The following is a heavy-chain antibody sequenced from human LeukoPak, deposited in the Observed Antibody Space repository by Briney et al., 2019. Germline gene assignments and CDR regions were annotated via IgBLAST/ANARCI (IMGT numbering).Heavy chain of an antibody. CDR1: GFTFSSYG. D-gene: IGHD3-9*01. CDR2: ISYDGSNK. V-gene: IGHV3-30*03. CDR3: ARDVSTMYYDILTGFAY. J-gene: IGHJ4*02. Sequence: GGSLRLSCAASGFTFSSYGMHWVRQAPGKGLEWVAVISYDGSNKYYADSVKGRFTISRDNSKNTLYLQMNSLRAEDTAVYYCARDVSTMYYDILTGFAYWGQGTLVTVSS.